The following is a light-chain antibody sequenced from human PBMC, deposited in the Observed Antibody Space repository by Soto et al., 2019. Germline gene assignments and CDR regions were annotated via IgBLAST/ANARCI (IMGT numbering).Light chain of an antibody. J-gene: IGKJ1*01. CDR2: EAS. CDR3: QQYNFASRT. V-gene: IGKV1-5*03. Sequence: DIQMTQSPSTLSASVGETVTITCRASQSISTWLAWYQQKPGKAPKLLIYEASSLHSGVPSRFSGIGSGTDFPLTISRLQPEDLATYYRQQYNFASRTFGQGTKVEIK. CDR1: QSISTW.